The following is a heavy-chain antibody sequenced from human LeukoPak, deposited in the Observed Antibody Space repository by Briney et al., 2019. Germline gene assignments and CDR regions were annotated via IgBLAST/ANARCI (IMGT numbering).Heavy chain of an antibody. Sequence: PPGGSLRLSCAASGFGFSNYGMHWVRQAPGKGLEWLAVMSYEGDYKYYADSVKGRFTISRDNSQNTVFLQLNSLRAEDTAVYYCARDLGVTTFHYYYGLDVWGQGTTVTVS. J-gene: IGHJ6*02. CDR2: MSYEGDYK. D-gene: IGHD2-21*02. CDR1: GFGFSNYG. V-gene: IGHV3-30*03. CDR3: ARDLGVTTFHYYYGLDV.